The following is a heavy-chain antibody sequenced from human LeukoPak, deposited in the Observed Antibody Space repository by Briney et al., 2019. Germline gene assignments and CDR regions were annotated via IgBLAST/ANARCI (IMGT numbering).Heavy chain of an antibody. V-gene: IGHV3-74*01. J-gene: IGHJ4*02. CDR1: GFTFNNYW. CDR2: ISGDGKST. Sequence: GGSLRLPCEASGFTFNNYWMHWVRQGPGKGLVWVARISGDGKSTTYADSVKGRFTISRDNSKNTMYLQVNSLRAEDTALYFCARLPVPINDFGDYFDYWGQGILVTVSS. D-gene: IGHD3/OR15-3a*01. CDR3: ARLPVPINDFGDYFDY.